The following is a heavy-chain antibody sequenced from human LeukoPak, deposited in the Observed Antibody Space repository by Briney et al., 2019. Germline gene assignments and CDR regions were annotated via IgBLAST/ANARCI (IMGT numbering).Heavy chain of an antibody. CDR3: ARGSVVGARYYYYGMGV. CDR2: INTNTGNP. D-gene: IGHD1-26*01. CDR1: GYTFTSYA. Sequence: ASVKVSCKASGYTFTSYAMHWVRQAPGQGLEWMGWINTNTGNPTYAQGFTGRFVFSLDTSVSTAYLQISSLKAEDTAVYYCARGSVVGARYYYYGMGVWGQGTTVTVSS. V-gene: IGHV7-4-1*02. J-gene: IGHJ6*02.